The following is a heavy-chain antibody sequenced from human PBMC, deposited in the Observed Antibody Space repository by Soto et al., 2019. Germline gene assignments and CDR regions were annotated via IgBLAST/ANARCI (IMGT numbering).Heavy chain of an antibody. CDR1: GDSISSYY. CDR3: ARDSGDYVSYYYYYGMDV. J-gene: IGHJ6*02. D-gene: IGHD4-17*01. V-gene: IGHV4-59*01. CDR2: IYYSGST. Sequence: SETLSLTCTVSGDSISSYYWSWIRQPPGKGLEWIGYIYYSGSTNYNPSLKSRVTISVDTSKNQFSLKLSSVTAADTAVYYCARDSGDYVSYYYYYGMDVWGQGTTVTVSS.